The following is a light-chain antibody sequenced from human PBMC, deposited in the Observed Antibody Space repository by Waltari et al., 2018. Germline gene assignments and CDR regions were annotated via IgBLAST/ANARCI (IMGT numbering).Light chain of an antibody. CDR2: GAS. V-gene: IGKV3-20*01. CDR3: QQYGSSVMYT. CDR1: QRLTKNY. Sequence: VLTPSPGTLSLSPGERATLSCRASQRLTKNYLAWYQQKPGQAPRLLIYGASSRAPGIPDRFSGSGSGTDFTLTISRLEPEDFAMYYCQQYGSSVMYTFGQGTKLEIK. J-gene: IGKJ2*01.